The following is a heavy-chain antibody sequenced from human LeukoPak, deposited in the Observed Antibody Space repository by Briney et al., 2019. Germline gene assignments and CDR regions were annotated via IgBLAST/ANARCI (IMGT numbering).Heavy chain of an antibody. CDR1: GGSISSGGYY. CDR3: AREHGVLLWFGESRGAFDI. Sequence: PSETLSLTCTVSGGSISSGGYYWSWIRQHPGRGLEWIGYIYYSGSTYCNPSLKSRVTISVDTSKNQFSLKLSSVTAADTAVYYCAREHGVLLWFGESRGAFDIWGQGTMVTVSS. J-gene: IGHJ3*02. CDR2: IYYSGST. V-gene: IGHV4-31*03. D-gene: IGHD3-10*01.